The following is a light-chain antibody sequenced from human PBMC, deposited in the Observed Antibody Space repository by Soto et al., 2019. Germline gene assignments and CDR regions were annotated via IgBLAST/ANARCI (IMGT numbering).Light chain of an antibody. V-gene: IGKV3-20*01. CDR1: QSVSSSY. Sequence: EIVLTQSPGTLSFSPGERATLSCRAIQSVSSSYLAWYQQQPGPAHRLLIYGAYSRATGTADRFSGSGCGTDFTLTISILEPEDVAVYYCQRYGSSPPITFGQGTRLEIK. J-gene: IGKJ5*01. CDR2: GAY. CDR3: QRYGSSPPIT.